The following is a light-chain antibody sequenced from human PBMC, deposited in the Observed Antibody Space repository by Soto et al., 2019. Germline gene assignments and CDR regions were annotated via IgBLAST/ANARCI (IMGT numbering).Light chain of an antibody. CDR2: DAS. CDR1: QTISRW. Sequence: DIQLTQTPSTLSASVGDEVTITCRASQTISRWLAWYQQKPGRAPKLLIYDASTLASGVPSRFSGSGSETEFTLTISGLQPDDFATYFCHSRAFGQGTRL. J-gene: IGKJ5*01. V-gene: IGKV1-5*01. CDR3: HSRA.